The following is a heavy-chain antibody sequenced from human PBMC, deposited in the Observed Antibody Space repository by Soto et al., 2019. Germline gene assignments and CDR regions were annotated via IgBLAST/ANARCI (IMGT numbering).Heavy chain of an antibody. CDR3: SRAPRGNYGYPSYFDY. CDR2: IYHSGST. J-gene: IGHJ4*02. V-gene: IGHV4-4*02. D-gene: IGHD3-10*01. Sequence: SETLSLTCAVSGGSISSSNWWSWVRQPPGKGLEWIGEIYHSGSTNYNPSLKSRVTISVDKSKNQFFLKLSSVTAADTAVYYCSRAPRGNYGYPSYFDYWGQGTLV. CDR1: GGSISSSNW.